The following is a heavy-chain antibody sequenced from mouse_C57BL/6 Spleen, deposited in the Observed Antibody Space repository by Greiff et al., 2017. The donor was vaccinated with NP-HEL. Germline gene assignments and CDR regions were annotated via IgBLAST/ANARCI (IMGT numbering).Heavy chain of an antibody. CDR3: ARNYGSSYFDY. J-gene: IGHJ2*01. Sequence: VHLVESGAELVRPGTSVKMSCKASGYTFTNYWIGWAKQRPGHGLEWIGDIYPGGGYTNYNEKFKGKATLTADKSSSTAYMQFSSLTSEDSAIYYCARNYGSSYFDYWGQGTTLTVSS. CDR1: GYTFTNYW. CDR2: IYPGGGYT. V-gene: IGHV1-63*01. D-gene: IGHD1-1*01.